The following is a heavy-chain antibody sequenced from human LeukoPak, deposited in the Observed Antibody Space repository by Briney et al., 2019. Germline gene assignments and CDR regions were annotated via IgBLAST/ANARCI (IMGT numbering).Heavy chain of an antibody. J-gene: IGHJ3*02. Sequence: SETLSLTCTVSGGSISSYCWSWIRQPPGKGLEWIGYIYYSGSTNYNPSLKSRVTISVDTSKNQFSLKLSPVTAADTAVYYCARELWFGELWENAFDIWGQGTMVTVSS. CDR1: GGSISSYC. CDR3: ARELWFGELWENAFDI. CDR2: IYYSGST. D-gene: IGHD3-10*01. V-gene: IGHV4-59*01.